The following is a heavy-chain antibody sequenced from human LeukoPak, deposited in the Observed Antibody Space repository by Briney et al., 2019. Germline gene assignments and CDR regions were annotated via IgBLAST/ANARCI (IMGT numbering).Heavy chain of an antibody. CDR3: ARRMQMSGMGEDKWLDP. CDR2: IHNSGTT. Sequence: SETLSLTCTVSDDFIRSNNYYWGWIRQPPGKGLEWIGYIHNSGTTNYNPSLKSRISISVDTSKNQFSLKLSSVTAADTAVYYCARRMQMSGMGEDKWLDPWGQGTPVTVSS. D-gene: IGHD3-16*01. J-gene: IGHJ5*02. CDR1: DDFIRSNNYY. V-gene: IGHV4-61*05.